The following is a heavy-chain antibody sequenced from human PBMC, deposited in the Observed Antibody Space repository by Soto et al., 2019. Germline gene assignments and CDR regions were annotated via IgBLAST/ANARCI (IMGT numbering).Heavy chain of an antibody. CDR1: GYSFTSYW. CDR3: ARQPSDGYRYDSDAFHI. J-gene: IGHJ3*02. Sequence: GESLKISCKGSGYSFTSYWIGWVRQMPGKGLEWMGIIYPGDSDTRYSPSFQGQVTISADQSISTAYLQWSSLKASDTAMSYCARQPSDGYRYDSDAFHIWGQGTIVTVS. CDR2: IYPGDSDT. D-gene: IGHD5-12*01. V-gene: IGHV5-51*01.